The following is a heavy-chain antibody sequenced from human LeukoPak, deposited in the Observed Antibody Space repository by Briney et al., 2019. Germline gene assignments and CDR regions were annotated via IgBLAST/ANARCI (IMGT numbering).Heavy chain of an antibody. CDR2: INPNSGGT. CDR3: AREGIQLWSRGGVENAFDI. D-gene: IGHD5-18*01. Sequence: GASVKVSCKASGYTFTGYYMHWVRQAPGQGLEWMGWINPNSGGTNYAQKFQGRVTMTRDTSISTAYMELSRLRSDDTAVYYCAREGIQLWSRGGVENAFDIWGQGTMVTVSS. V-gene: IGHV1-2*02. CDR1: GYTFTGYY. J-gene: IGHJ3*02.